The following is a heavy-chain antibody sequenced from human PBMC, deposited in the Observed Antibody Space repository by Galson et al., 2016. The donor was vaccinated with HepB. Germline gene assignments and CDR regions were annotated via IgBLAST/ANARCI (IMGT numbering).Heavy chain of an antibody. V-gene: IGHV3-33*01. CDR1: GFHFGVYG. D-gene: IGHD1-26*01. CDR3: ARDLSVGKYFDN. CDR2: IGHDGNYK. J-gene: IGHJ4*02. Sequence: SLRLSCAASGFHFGVYGMHWVRQAPGKGLAWVAVIGHDGNYKYEADSVKGRFTISRDNSQKTLYLQMDSLRAGDTAVYYCARDLSVGKYFDNWGQGTLVTVSS.